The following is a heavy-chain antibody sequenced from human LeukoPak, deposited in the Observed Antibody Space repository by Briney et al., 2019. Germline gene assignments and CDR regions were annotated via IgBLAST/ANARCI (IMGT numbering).Heavy chain of an antibody. D-gene: IGHD4-11*01. J-gene: IGHJ1*01. Sequence: ASVKVSCKASGYTFTNYGVSWVRQAPGQGLEWMGWISGYNGYTNYAQKFQFRVTMTTDTSTSTAYMELRSLTSDDTAVYYCARDKAVTTELSQYFHHWGQGTLVTVSS. CDR2: ISGYNGYT. CDR3: ARDKAVTTELSQYFHH. CDR1: GYTFTNYG. V-gene: IGHV1-18*01.